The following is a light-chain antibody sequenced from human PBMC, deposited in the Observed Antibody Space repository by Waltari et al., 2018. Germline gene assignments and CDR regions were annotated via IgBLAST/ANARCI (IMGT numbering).Light chain of an antibody. CDR3: QQYYSCLWT. CDR1: QGISSY. CDR2: AAS. V-gene: IGKV1D-8*01. Sequence: VIGMTQSPATLSAFPGERATITCRVSQGISSYLAWYQQKPGQAPRLLIYAASTMPSGVPSRFSGSGSGTEFTLTISCLQSEDFAAYYCQQYYSCLWTFGQGTKVEIK. J-gene: IGKJ1*01.